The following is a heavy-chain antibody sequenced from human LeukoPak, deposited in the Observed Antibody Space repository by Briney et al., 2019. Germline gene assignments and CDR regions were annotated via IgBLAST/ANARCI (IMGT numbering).Heavy chain of an antibody. CDR2: INPNSGGT. D-gene: IGHD5-12*01. CDR1: GYTFTCYY. CDR3: ARGGYYYGFDD. J-gene: IGHJ6*04. V-gene: IGHV1-2*02. Sequence: ASVKASRKASGYTFTCYYIHWVGQAPGQGLEWMGWINPNSGGTNYTQKFQGVVTMTRYTSISTAYMELSRLRSDDTAVYYCARGGYYYGFDDWGKGTPVTVSS.